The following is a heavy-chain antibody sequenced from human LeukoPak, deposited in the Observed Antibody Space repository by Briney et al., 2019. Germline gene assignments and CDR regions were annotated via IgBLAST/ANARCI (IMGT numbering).Heavy chain of an antibody. J-gene: IGHJ4*02. CDR2: INPSGGST. CDR3: ARGGQDGGSGSSRRHFDY. CDR1: GYTFTIYY. D-gene: IGHD3-10*01. V-gene: IGHV1-46*01. Sequence: ASVKVSCKASGYTFTIYYMHWVRQAPGQGLEWMGIINPSGGSTSYAQKFQGRVTMTRDTSTSTVYMELSSLRSEDTAVYYCARGGQDGGSGSSRRHFDYWGQGTLVTVSS.